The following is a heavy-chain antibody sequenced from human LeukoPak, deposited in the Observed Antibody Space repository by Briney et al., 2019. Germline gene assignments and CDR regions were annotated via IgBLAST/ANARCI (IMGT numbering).Heavy chain of an antibody. Sequence: GGSLRLSCAASGFTFSRYWMHWVRQAPGKGLVWVSRIDSDGSSTNYADSVKGRFTISRDNAKNTLYLQMNSLRAEDTAVYYCARLGDYSNAHWFDPWGQGTLVTVSS. V-gene: IGHV3-74*01. D-gene: IGHD4-11*01. CDR1: GFTFSRYW. CDR2: IDSDGSST. J-gene: IGHJ5*02. CDR3: ARLGDYSNAHWFDP.